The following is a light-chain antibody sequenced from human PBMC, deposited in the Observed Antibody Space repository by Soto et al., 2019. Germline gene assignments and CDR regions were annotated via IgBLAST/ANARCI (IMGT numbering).Light chain of an antibody. Sequence: EIVLTQSPGTLSLSPGERATLSCGASQSVSNNYLAWYQQKPGQAPRLLIYGASTRATGIPARFSGSGSGTEFTLTISGLQSEDFAVYYCQQYNNWPPTWTFGQGTKVDIK. CDR3: QQYNNWPPTWT. CDR1: QSVSNN. V-gene: IGKV3-15*01. J-gene: IGKJ1*01. CDR2: GAS.